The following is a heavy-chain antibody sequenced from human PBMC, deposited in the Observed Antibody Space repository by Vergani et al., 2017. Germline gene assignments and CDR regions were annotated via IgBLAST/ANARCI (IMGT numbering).Heavy chain of an antibody. J-gene: IGHJ4*02. Sequence: EVVLVPSGPEMRKPGESLKISCKGSEYSFGNYWIGWVRQMTGKGLEWMGIIYPADSDTRYSPSFQGQVTISADKSISTAFLQWDSLKASDTALYYCARHTTYTDSWGQGTLVTVSS. V-gene: IGHV5-51*01. CDR2: IYPADSDT. D-gene: IGHD1-1*01. CDR1: EYSFGNYW. CDR3: ARHTTYTDS.